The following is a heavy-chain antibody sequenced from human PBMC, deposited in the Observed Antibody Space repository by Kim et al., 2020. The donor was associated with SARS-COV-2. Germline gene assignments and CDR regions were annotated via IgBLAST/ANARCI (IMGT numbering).Heavy chain of an antibody. CDR1: GFTFSNYG. V-gene: IGHV3-21*04. CDR2: ISSSSYYI. J-gene: IGHJ4*02. Sequence: GGSLRLSCAASGFTFSNYGMSWVRQAPGKGLEWVSSISSSSYYISYADSVKGRFTISRDNAKNSLYLQMNSLRADDTAVYYCAQRGYSYGPFDYWSQGTPVTVST. D-gene: IGHD5-18*01. CDR3: AQRGYSYGPFDY.